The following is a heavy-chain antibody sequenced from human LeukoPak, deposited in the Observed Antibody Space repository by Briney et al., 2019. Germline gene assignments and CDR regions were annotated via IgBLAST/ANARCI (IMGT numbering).Heavy chain of an antibody. J-gene: IGHJ3*02. CDR1: GFTFSGYA. CDR3: AKKKQLGTGDAFDI. V-gene: IGHV3-30*04. Sequence: GGSLRLSCAASGFTFSGYAMHWVRQAPGEGLEWVAVISNDGSNKYYADSVKGRFTISRDNSKNTLYLQMDSLRAEDTAVYYCAKKKQLGTGDAFDIWGQGTMVTVSS. CDR2: ISNDGSNK. D-gene: IGHD5-18*01.